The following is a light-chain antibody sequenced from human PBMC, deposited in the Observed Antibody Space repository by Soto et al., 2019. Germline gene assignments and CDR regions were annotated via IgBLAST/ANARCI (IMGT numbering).Light chain of an antibody. CDR3: SSYTSSSTLDVV. CDR1: ISDVGTYNY. Sequence: QAPLTQLRSVSGSPGQSFTISCTGTISDVGTYNYVSWYQQHPGKAPKVMIYDVTKRPSGVPDRFSGSKYGNTASLTISGLQAEDEVDYYCSSYTSSSTLDVVFGGGTKVTVL. V-gene: IGLV2-11*01. CDR2: DVT. J-gene: IGLJ2*01.